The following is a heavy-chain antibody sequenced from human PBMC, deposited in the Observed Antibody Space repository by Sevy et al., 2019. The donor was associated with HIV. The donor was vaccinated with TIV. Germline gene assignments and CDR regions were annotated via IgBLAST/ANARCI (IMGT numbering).Heavy chain of an antibody. CDR1: GFTFNNAW. CDR2: IKSKTDGGTT. J-gene: IGHJ6*02. Sequence: GGSLRLSCAVSGFTFNNAWMNWVRQAPGKGLEWVGLIKSKTDGGTTDYAAPVKGRFTMSTDDSKNTLYLQMNSLKTEDTAVYYCSTLQIDYADPYYYYFGMDVWGQGTTVTVSS. V-gene: IGHV3-15*01. D-gene: IGHD4-17*01. CDR3: STLQIDYADPYYYYFGMDV.